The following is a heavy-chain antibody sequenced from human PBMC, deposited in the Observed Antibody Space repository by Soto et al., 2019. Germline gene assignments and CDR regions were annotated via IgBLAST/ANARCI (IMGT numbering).Heavy chain of an antibody. CDR2: ISGSGGST. Sequence: VQLVQSGAEVKKPGGSLRLSCAASGFTFSSYAMSWVRQAPGKGLEWVSAISGSGGSTYYADSVKGRFTISRDNSKNTLYLQMNSLRAEDTAVYYCAKFLSNSRGYDYWGQGTLVTVSS. CDR3: AKFLSNSRGYDY. J-gene: IGHJ4*02. CDR1: GFTFSSYA. V-gene: IGHV3-23*04. D-gene: IGHD4-4*01.